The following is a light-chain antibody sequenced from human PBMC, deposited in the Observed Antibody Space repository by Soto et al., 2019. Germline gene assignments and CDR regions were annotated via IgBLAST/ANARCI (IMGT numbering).Light chain of an antibody. CDR2: GAS. CDR1: QSIVRSY. V-gene: IGKV3-20*01. Sequence: EIVLTQSPGTLSLSPGERATLSCRASQSIVRSYLAWYQQKPGQAPRLLIYGASSRATGIPDRFSGSGSGTDFTLTISSLQPEDFAVYYCQQDYTRFTFGPGTKVDIK. CDR3: QQDYTRFT. J-gene: IGKJ3*01.